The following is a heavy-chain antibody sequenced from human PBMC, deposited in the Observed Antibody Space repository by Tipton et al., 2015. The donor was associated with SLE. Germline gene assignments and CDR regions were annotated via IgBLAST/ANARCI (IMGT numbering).Heavy chain of an antibody. CDR1: GGSISSGNYY. Sequence: TLSLTCTVSGGSISSGNYYWTWIRQPPGKGLEWIGSIYYSGSAYYNPSLKSRVTISIDTSTNQFSLKVKSVTAADTAVYYCARLADGNRNWFDPWGQGTLVTVSS. CDR3: ARLADGNRNWFDP. D-gene: IGHD6-13*01. CDR2: IYYSGSA. V-gene: IGHV4-39*07. J-gene: IGHJ5*02.